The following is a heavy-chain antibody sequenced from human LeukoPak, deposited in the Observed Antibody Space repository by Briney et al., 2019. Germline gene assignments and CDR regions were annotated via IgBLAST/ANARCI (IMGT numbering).Heavy chain of an antibody. CDR2: INHSGST. V-gene: IGHV4-34*01. CDR3: ARIQLPYYYYYGMDV. Sequence: SETLSLTCAVYGGSFSGYYWSWIRQPPGRGLEWIGEINHSGSTNHNPSLKSRVTISVDTSKNQFSLKLSSVTAADTAVYYCARIQLPYYYYYGMDVWGQGTTVTVSS. CDR1: GGSFSGYY. D-gene: IGHD5-18*01. J-gene: IGHJ6*02.